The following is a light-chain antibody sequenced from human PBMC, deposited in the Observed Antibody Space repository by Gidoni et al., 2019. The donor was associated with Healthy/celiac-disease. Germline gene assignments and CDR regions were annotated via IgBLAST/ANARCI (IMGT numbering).Light chain of an antibody. V-gene: IGKV3-20*01. CDR2: GAS. CDR1: QSVSSSY. J-gene: IGKJ2*03. Sequence: SVLTQSPGTLSLSPGERATLSCRASQSVSSSYLAWYQQKPGQAPRLLIYGASSRATGIPDRFSGSGSGPDFTLTISRLEPEDFAVYYGQQYGSSPYSFGQXTKLEIK. CDR3: QQYGSSPYS.